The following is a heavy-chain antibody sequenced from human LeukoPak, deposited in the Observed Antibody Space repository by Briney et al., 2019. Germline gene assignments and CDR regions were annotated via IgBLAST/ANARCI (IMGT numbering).Heavy chain of an antibody. CDR3: ARVLNYYDSVGYYFSY. CDR1: EFTFSYYA. Sequence: PGGSLRLSCAASEFTFSYYAMHWVGQAPGKGRGWVAVISYDGSNKYYADSVKGRFTISRDNSKNTLFLQMNSLRAEDTAVYYCARVLNYYDSVGYYFSYWGQGTLVTVSS. CDR2: ISYDGSNK. J-gene: IGHJ4*02. V-gene: IGHV3-30-3*01. D-gene: IGHD3-22*01.